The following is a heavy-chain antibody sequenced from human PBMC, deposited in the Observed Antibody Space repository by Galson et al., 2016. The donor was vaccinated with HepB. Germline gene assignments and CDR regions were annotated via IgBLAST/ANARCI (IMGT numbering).Heavy chain of an antibody. CDR1: GFTFDRHA. D-gene: IGHD2-21*02. V-gene: IGHV3-23*01. Sequence: SLRLSCAGSGFTFDRHAMNWVRQAPGKGLEWVSGIDSIGGSTHYADSVKGRFTISRDNSQNTLYLQINQLRVEDTAVYYCAKDRGIIVLTANGMGVWGQGATVTVAS. J-gene: IGHJ6*02. CDR2: IDSIGGST. CDR3: AKDRGIIVLTANGMGV.